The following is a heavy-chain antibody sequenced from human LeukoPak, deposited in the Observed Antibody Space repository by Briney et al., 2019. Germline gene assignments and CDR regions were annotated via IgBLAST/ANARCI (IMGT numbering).Heavy chain of an antibody. J-gene: IGHJ6*03. CDR2: ISAYNGNT. V-gene: IGHV1-18*01. CDR3: ARMRLRYFDWLRRGYYMDV. D-gene: IGHD3-9*01. Sequence: ASVKVSCKASGYTFTSYGISWVRQAPGQGLEWMGWISAYNGNTNYAQKLQGRVTMTTDTSTSTAYMELSSLRSEDTAVYYCARMRLRYFDWLRRGYYMDVWGKGTTVTISS. CDR1: GYTFTSYG.